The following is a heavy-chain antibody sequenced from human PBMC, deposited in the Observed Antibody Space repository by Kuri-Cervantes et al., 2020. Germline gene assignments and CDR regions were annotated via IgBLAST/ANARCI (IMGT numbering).Heavy chain of an antibody. D-gene: IGHD6-19*01. CDR2: ISWNSGSI. Sequence: GGSLRLSCAASGFTFGDYAMHWVRQAPGKVLEWVSGISWNSGSIGYADSVKGRFTISRDNAKNSLYLQMNSLRAEDTAVYYCARAGASGLHDYWGQGTLVTVSS. CDR1: GFTFGDYA. J-gene: IGHJ4*02. V-gene: IGHV3-9*01. CDR3: ARAGASGLHDY.